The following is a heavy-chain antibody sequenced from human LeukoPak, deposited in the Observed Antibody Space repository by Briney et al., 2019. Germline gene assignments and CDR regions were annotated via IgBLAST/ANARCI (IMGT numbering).Heavy chain of an antibody. V-gene: IGHV1-69*13. Sequence: SVKVSCKASGGTLSSYAISWVRQAPGQGLEWMGGIIPIFGTANYAQKFQGRVTITADESTSTAYMELSSLRSEDTAVYYCSLGYCSSTSCYGIHYYYYYGMDVWGQGTTVTVSS. J-gene: IGHJ6*02. CDR3: SLGYCSSTSCYGIHYYYYYGMDV. CDR2: IIPIFGTA. D-gene: IGHD2-2*01. CDR1: GGTLSSYA.